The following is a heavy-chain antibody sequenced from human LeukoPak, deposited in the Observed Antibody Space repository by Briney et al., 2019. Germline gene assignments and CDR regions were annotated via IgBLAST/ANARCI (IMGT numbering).Heavy chain of an antibody. CDR3: VRDRGYSTFDY. J-gene: IGHJ4*02. CDR1: GFPFSNYW. D-gene: IGHD4-23*01. Sequence: GSLRLSCAGSGFPFSNYWMAWVRQAPGKGLEWVANMKEDGGEINYVDSVKGRFTISRDNAKNSLDLQMNSLKVDDTAVYYCVRDRGYSTFDYWGQGTLVIVSS. CDR2: MKEDGGEI. V-gene: IGHV3-7*01.